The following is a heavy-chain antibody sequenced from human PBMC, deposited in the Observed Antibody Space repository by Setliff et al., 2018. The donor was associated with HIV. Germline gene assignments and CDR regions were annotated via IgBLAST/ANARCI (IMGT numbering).Heavy chain of an antibody. Sequence: TSETLSLTCTVSGGSISSRNWWSWVRQPPGKGLEWIGEIYHSGSTNYNPSLKSRVTISVDKSTNQVSLKLNSVTAADTAVYYCARAPGEAYNFWSDYKVAGAFDIWGQGTMVTV. V-gene: IGHV4-4*02. CDR3: ARAPGEAYNFWSDYKVAGAFDI. CDR1: GGSISSRNW. CDR2: IYHSGST. D-gene: IGHD3-3*01. J-gene: IGHJ3*02.